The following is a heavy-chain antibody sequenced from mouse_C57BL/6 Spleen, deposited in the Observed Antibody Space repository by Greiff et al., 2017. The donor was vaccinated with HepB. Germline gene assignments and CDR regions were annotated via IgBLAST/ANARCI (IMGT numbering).Heavy chain of an antibody. D-gene: IGHD2-5*01. CDR3: ASAERCGCSNAWCAY. V-gene: IGHV1-81*01. Sequence: QVQLQQSGAELARPGASVKLSCKASGYTFTSYGISWVKQRTGQGLEWIGEIYPRSGNTYYNEKFKGKATLTADKSSSTAYIELRSLTSEDSAVYFCASAERCGCSNAWCAYGGRGTLVTVSA. CDR1: GYTFTSYG. CDR2: IYPRSGNT. J-gene: IGHJ3*01.